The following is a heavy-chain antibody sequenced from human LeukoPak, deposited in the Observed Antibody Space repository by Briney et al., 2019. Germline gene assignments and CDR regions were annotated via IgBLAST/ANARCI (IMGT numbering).Heavy chain of an antibody. J-gene: IGHJ3*02. CDR3: ARDSTLDAFDI. V-gene: IGHV3-7*01. CDR2: IKQDGSEK. Sequence: GGSLRLSCAASGFTFSDYYMSWVRQAPGKGLEWVANIKQDGSEKYYVDSVKGRFTISRDNAKNSLYLQMNSLRAEDTAVYYCARDSTLDAFDIWGQGTMVTVSS. CDR1: GFTFSDYY. D-gene: IGHD3-3*02.